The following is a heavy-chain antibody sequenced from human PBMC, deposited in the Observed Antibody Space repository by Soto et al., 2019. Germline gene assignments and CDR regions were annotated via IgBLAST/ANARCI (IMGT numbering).Heavy chain of an antibody. CDR2: ISGSGGST. J-gene: IGHJ6*02. CDR1: GFTFSSYA. CDR3: ANYIAARPSNYYYGMDV. D-gene: IGHD6-6*01. Sequence: EVQLLESGGGLVQPGGSLRLSCAASGFTFSSYAMSWVRQAPGKGLEWVSAISGSGGSTYYADSVKGRFTISRDNSKNTLYLQMNSLRAEDTAVYYCANYIAARPSNYYYGMDVWGQGTTVTVSS. V-gene: IGHV3-23*01.